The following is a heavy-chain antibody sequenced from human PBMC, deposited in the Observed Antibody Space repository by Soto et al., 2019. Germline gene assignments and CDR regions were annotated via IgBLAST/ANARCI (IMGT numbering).Heavy chain of an antibody. J-gene: IGHJ1*01. D-gene: IGHD3-22*01. CDR3: ARESSYYDSSGYYYVGYFQH. Sequence: EVPLVESGGGLVQPGGSLRLSCAASGFTFSSYWMSWVRQAPGKGLEWVANIKQDGSEKYYVDSVKGRFTISRDNAKNSLYLQMNSLRAEDTAVYYCARESSYYDSSGYYYVGYFQHWGQGTLVTVSS. V-gene: IGHV3-7*01. CDR1: GFTFSSYW. CDR2: IKQDGSEK.